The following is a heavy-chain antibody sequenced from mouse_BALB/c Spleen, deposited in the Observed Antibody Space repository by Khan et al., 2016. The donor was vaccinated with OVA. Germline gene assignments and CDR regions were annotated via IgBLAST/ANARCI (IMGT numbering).Heavy chain of an antibody. Sequence: EVELVESGPSLVKPSQTLSLTCSVTGDSITSGYWNWIRKFPGNKLEYMGYISYSGSTYYNPSLKSRISITRDTSKNQYYLQLNSVTTEDTATYYCERYDYDYDGAFAYWGQGTLVTVSA. CDR2: ISYSGST. J-gene: IGHJ3*01. V-gene: IGHV3-8*02. CDR1: GDSITSGY. D-gene: IGHD2-4*01. CDR3: ERYDYDYDGAFAY.